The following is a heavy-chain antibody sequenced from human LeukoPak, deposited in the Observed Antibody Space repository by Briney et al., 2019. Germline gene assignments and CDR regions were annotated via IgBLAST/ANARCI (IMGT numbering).Heavy chain of an antibody. Sequence: PGGSLRLSCAASGFTFSSYAMYWTRQAPGKGLEWVSSLDSSGGTTYYADSVKGRFTISRDNSKNTFYLQMNSLRADDTAVYYCAYRSGSGWYGWLAPWGQGTLVAVSS. D-gene: IGHD6-19*01. CDR1: GFTFSSYA. CDR2: LDSSGGTT. J-gene: IGHJ5*02. V-gene: IGHV3-23*01. CDR3: AYRSGSGWYGWLAP.